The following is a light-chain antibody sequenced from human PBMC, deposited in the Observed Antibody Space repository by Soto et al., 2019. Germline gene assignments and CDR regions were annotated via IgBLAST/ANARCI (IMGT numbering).Light chain of an antibody. CDR2: DVS. CDR3: CSYAGSSDVV. Sequence: QSALTQPRSVSGSPGQSVTISCTGTSSDVGGYNYVSWYQQHPGKAPKLMIYDVSKRPSGVPDRFSGSKSGNTASLTISGLQAEDEADYYCCSYAGSSDVVFGGATKLTVL. V-gene: IGLV2-11*01. CDR1: SSDVGGYNY. J-gene: IGLJ2*01.